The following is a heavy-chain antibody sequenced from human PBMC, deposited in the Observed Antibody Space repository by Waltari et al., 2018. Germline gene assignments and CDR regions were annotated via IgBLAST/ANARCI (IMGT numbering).Heavy chain of an antibody. Sequence: EVQLVESGGGWVKPGGSLRLSCEDSQFAFSDYEMNWVRQAPGKGLEWISYISGSGKTTKYAQSVKGRFIISRDNAKNSLYLEMTSLRVEDTAFYYCAKFPTVAGSRSFFSDWGQGTLVTVSS. V-gene: IGHV3-48*03. CDR2: ISGSGKTT. CDR3: AKFPTVAGSRSFFSD. CDR1: QFAFSDYE. D-gene: IGHD6-19*01. J-gene: IGHJ4*02.